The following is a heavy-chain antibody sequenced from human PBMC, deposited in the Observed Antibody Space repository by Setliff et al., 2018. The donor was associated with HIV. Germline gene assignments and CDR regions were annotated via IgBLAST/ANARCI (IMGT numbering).Heavy chain of an antibody. D-gene: IGHD2-2*02. CDR2: IHHSGST. V-gene: IGHV4-59*11. J-gene: IGHJ5*02. CDR3: AKDIYRHPRPGRSVFDP. Sequence: SETLSLTCTVSGDFRNIQWWTWMRQSPGLGLQWIGSIHHSGSTYYDPSLKNRVTLSVDTSNNQVSLTLTSVTAEDMALYYCAKDIYRHPRPGRSVFDPWGQGTLVTVSS. CDR1: GDFRNIQW.